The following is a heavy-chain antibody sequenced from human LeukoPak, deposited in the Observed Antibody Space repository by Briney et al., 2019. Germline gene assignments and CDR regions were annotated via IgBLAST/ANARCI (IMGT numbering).Heavy chain of an antibody. CDR3: ARMRSSWYFDH. CDR1: GFTFSDYF. Sequence: GGSLRLSCAASGFTFSDYFMTWSRQAPGKGLEGVSYISNSGGTIYYSDSVKGRFTISRDNAKNLLYLEMDSLRAGDTAVYYCARMRSSWYFDHWGQGSLVTVSS. CDR2: ISNSGGTI. D-gene: IGHD6-13*01. J-gene: IGHJ4*02. V-gene: IGHV3-11*01.